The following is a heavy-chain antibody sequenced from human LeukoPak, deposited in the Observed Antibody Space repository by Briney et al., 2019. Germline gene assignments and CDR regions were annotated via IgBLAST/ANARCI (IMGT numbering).Heavy chain of an antibody. CDR1: GYSFTSYD. Sequence: ASVKVSCKASGYSFTSYDINWVRQATGQGLEWMRWMNPKSGNTGSAQRFQGRVTMTRDTSRSTAYMELSSLTSEDTAVYYCARGPLVRLPSSFDPWGQGTLVTVSS. J-gene: IGHJ5*02. CDR3: ARGPLVRLPSSFDP. D-gene: IGHD3-16*02. CDR2: MNPKSGNT. V-gene: IGHV1-8*01.